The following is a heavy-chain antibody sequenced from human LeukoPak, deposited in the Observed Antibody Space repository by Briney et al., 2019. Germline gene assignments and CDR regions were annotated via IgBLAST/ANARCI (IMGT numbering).Heavy chain of an antibody. Sequence: GGSLRLSCAASGFTYSSYGMHWLRQAPGKGLEWVAFIRYDGSNKYYADSVKGRFTISRDNSKNTLYLQMNSLRAEDTAVYYCAKYDSYGLPLDYWGQGTLVTVSS. V-gene: IGHV3-30*02. CDR1: GFTYSSYG. CDR2: IRYDGSNK. J-gene: IGHJ4*02. CDR3: AKYDSYGLPLDY. D-gene: IGHD5-18*01.